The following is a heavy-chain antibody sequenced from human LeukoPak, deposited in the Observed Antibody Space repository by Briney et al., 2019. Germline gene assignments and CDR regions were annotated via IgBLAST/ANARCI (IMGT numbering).Heavy chain of an antibody. D-gene: IGHD2-2*01. J-gene: IGHJ5*02. CDR3: ARGREGYCSSTSCSTTFWFDP. Sequence: ASVKVSCKASGYTFTGYYMHWVRQAPGQGLEWMGWINPNSGGTNYAEKFQGRVTMTRDTSISTAYMELSRLRSDDTAVYYCARGREGYCSSTSCSTTFWFDPWGQGTLVTVSS. CDR2: INPNSGGT. V-gene: IGHV1-2*02. CDR1: GYTFTGYY.